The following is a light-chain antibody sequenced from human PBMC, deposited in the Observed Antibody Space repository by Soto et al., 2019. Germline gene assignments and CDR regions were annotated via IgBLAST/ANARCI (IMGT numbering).Light chain of an antibody. CDR3: TSFSSSTSLYV. Sequence: QSVLTQPASVSGSLGQSITISYTGTTRDIAGYNYISWYQQLPGKAPKLMIYQVTIRPSGISNRFSGSKSGNTASLTISGLQAEDEADYYCTSFSSSTSLYVFGTGTKV. CDR2: QVT. V-gene: IGLV2-14*01. CDR1: TRDIAGYNY. J-gene: IGLJ1*01.